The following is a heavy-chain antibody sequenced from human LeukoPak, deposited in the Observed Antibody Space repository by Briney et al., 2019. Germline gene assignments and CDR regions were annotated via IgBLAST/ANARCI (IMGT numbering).Heavy chain of an antibody. Sequence: PSETLSLTCAVYGGSFSGYYWSWIRQPPGKGLEWIGEINHSGSTNYNPSLKSRVTISVDTSKNQFSLKLSSVTAADTAVYYCARGQDAMVRGVIGYWGQGTLVTVSS. CDR3: ARGQDAMVRGVIGY. CDR2: INHSGST. D-gene: IGHD3-10*01. CDR1: GGSFSGYY. V-gene: IGHV4-34*01. J-gene: IGHJ4*02.